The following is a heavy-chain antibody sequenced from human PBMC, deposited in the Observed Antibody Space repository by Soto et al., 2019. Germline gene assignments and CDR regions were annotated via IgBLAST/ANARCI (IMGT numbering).Heavy chain of an antibody. CDR1: GYSFTSYW. J-gene: IGHJ3*02. D-gene: IGHD3-3*01. V-gene: IGHV5-51*01. Sequence: PGESLKISCKGSGYSFTSYWIGWVRQMPGKGLEWMGIIYPGDSDTRYSPSFQGQVTISADKSISTAYLQWSSLKASDTAMYYCARQGSLLYYDFWSGPDEAFDIWGQGTMVTVSS. CDR3: ARQGSLLYYDFWSGPDEAFDI. CDR2: IYPGDSDT.